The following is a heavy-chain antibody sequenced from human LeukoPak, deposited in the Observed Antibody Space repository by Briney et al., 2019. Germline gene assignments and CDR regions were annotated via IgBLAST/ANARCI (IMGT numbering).Heavy chain of an antibody. J-gene: IGHJ6*02. CDR1: GFTFSDYY. Sequence: PGGSLRLSCAASGFTFSDYYMSWIRQAPGKGLEWVSYISSSGSTIYYADSVKGRFTISRDNAKNSLYLQMNSLRAEDTAVYYCARERVDIVGTGHFGYYYGMDVWGQGTTVTVS. CDR3: ARERVDIVGTGHFGYYYGMDV. D-gene: IGHD5-12*01. CDR2: ISSSGSTI. V-gene: IGHV3-11*01.